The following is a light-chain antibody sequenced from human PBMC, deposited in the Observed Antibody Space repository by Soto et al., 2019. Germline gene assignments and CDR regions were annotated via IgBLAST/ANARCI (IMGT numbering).Light chain of an antibody. J-gene: IGLJ3*02. V-gene: IGLV2-8*01. CDR2: GVS. CDR3: SSYAARNNWV. Sequence: QSVLTQPPSASGSPGQSVTISCTGTSSDVGGYNYVSWYQQHPGKAPKLMIYGVSKRPSGVPDRFSGSKSGNTASLTVSGLQAEDEADYYCSSYAARNNWVFGGGTKLTVL. CDR1: SSDVGGYNY.